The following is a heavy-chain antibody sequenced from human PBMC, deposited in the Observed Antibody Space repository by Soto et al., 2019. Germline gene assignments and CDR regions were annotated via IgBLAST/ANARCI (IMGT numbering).Heavy chain of an antibody. D-gene: IGHD6-13*01. CDR3: ARAGIAAAGFDY. CDR2: ISSSSSYI. J-gene: IGHJ4*02. Sequence: GGSLRLSCAASGFTFSSYSMNWVRQAPGKGLEWVSSISSSSSYIYYADSVKGRFTISRDNAKNSLYLQMNSLRAEDTAVYYCARAGIAAAGFDYWGQGTLVTVSS. CDR1: GFTFSSYS. V-gene: IGHV3-21*01.